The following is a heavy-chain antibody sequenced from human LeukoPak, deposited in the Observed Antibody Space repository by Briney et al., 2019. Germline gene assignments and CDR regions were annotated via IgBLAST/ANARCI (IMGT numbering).Heavy chain of an antibody. CDR1: GFTFSSYA. J-gene: IGHJ4*02. Sequence: PGGSLRLSCAACGFTFSSYAMSWVRQAPGKGLEWVSAISGSGGSTYYADSVKGRFSISRDNAKKSLYLQMNSLRAEVTALYFCARTPLKRGYNYDYYFDYWGQGTLVTVSP. V-gene: IGHV3-23*01. CDR3: ARTPLKRGYNYDYYFDY. D-gene: IGHD5-18*01. CDR2: ISGSGGST.